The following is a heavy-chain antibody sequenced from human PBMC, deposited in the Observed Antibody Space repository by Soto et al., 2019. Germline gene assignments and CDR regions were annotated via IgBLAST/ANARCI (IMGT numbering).Heavy chain of an antibody. CDR1: GASISSSSYY. D-gene: IGHD4-17*01. CDR2: IYYSGST. V-gene: IGHV4-39*01. CDR3: AKIYGGYYFDY. J-gene: IGHJ4*02. Sequence: QLQLQESGPGLVKPSETLSLTCTVSGASISSSSYYWGWIRQPPGKGLEWIGTIYYSGSTYYNPSLKRRVTISVDTSKNQFSLKLRSVTAAATAVYYCAKIYGGYYFDYWGQGTLVTVSS.